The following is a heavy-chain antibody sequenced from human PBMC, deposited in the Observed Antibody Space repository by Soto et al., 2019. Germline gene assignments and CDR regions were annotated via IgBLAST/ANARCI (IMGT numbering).Heavy chain of an antibody. J-gene: IGHJ4*02. CDR2: ISGSGGST. V-gene: IGHV3-23*01. CDR1: GFTFSSYA. CDR3: ATPNPGTPVILGSYHSDY. D-gene: IGHD2-21*01. Sequence: GGSLRLSCAASGFTFSSYAMSWVRQAPGKGLEWVSAISGSGGSTYYADSVKGRFTISRDNSKNTLYLQMKSMRAEDTAVYYCATPNPGTPVILGSYHSDYWGQGTLVTVSS.